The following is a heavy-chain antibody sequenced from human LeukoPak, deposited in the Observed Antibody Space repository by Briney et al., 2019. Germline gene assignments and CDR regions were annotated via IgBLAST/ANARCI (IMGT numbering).Heavy chain of an antibody. CDR2: INPSGGST. J-gene: IGHJ4*02. CDR1: GYTFTSYY. CDR3: ARGRPTYCGGDCYAVYDY. Sequence: ASVKVSCKASGYTFTSYYMHWVRQAPGQGLEWMGIINPSGGSTSYAQKFQGRVTMTRDTSTSTVYMGLSSLRSEDTAVYYCARGRPTYCGGDCYAVYDYWGQGTLVTVSS. D-gene: IGHD2-21*02. V-gene: IGHV1-46*01.